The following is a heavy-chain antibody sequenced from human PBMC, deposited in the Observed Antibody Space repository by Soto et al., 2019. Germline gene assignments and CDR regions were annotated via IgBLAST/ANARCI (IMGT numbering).Heavy chain of an antibody. CDR3: ARYCGGDCYSFDYYYYGMDV. CDR2: IIPIFGTA. CDR1: GYTFTSYG. Sequence: SVKVSCKASGYTFTSYGISWVRQAPGQGLEWMGGIIPIFGTANYAQKFQGRVTITADESTSTAYMELSSLRSEDTAVYYCARYCGGDCYSFDYYYYGMDVWGQGTTVTVSS. J-gene: IGHJ6*02. V-gene: IGHV1-69*13. D-gene: IGHD2-21*02.